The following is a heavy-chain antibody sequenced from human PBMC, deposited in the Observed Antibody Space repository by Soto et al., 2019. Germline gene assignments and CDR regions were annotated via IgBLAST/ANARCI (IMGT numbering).Heavy chain of an antibody. V-gene: IGHV1-18*01. CDR3: AREQTPVTTKSLYYYYGMDV. CDR2: ISAYNGNT. Sequence: ASVKVSCKASGYTFTSYGISWVRQAPGQGLEWMGWISAYNGNTNYAQKLQGRVTMTTDTSTSTAYMELRSLRSDDTAVYYCAREQTPVTTKSLYYYYGMDVWGQGTTVTVSS. J-gene: IGHJ6*02. D-gene: IGHD4-17*01. CDR1: GYTFTSYG.